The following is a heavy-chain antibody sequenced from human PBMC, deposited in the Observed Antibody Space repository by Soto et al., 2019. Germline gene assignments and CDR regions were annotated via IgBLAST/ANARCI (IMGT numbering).Heavy chain of an antibody. CDR1: GFSLSTRDVG. Sequence: QITLNESGPTLVKPTQTLTLTCTFSGFSLSTRDVGVGWIRQPPGEALEWLGVVYWDDSKTYSPSLERRLTITKDTSKNQVVLRMTKMDPVDTATYYCAHCRGGVASFWGQGTLVTVSS. CDR3: AHCRGGVASF. V-gene: IGHV2-5*02. CDR2: VYWDDSK. J-gene: IGHJ4*02. D-gene: IGHD2-2*01.